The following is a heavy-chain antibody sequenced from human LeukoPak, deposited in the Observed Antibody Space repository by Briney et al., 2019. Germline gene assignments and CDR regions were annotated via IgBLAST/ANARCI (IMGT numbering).Heavy chain of an antibody. CDR3: ARATSITMVRGVPSYFDY. V-gene: IGHV4-31*03. Sequence: SETLSLTCTVSGGSISSGGYYWSWIRQRPGKGLEWIGYIYYSGSTYYNPSLKSRVTISVDTSKNQFSLKLSSVTAADTAVYYCARATSITMVRGVPSYFDYWGQGTLVTVSS. J-gene: IGHJ4*02. CDR2: IYYSGST. CDR1: GGSISSGGYY. D-gene: IGHD3-10*01.